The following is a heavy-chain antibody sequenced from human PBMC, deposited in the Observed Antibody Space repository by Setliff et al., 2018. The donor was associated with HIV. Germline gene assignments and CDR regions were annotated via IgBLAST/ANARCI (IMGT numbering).Heavy chain of an antibody. CDR3: AWGMTAIPEY. V-gene: IGHV4-34*01. CDR1: GGSFSGYF. CDR2: ISHSGST. Sequence: KPSETLSLTCGVYGGSFSGYFCIWVRQPPGEGLEWIGEISHSGSTNYNPSLESRVTISLDTSNKQFSLQLSSVTAADTAVYYCAWGMTAIPEYWGQGTLVTVSS. J-gene: IGHJ4*02. D-gene: IGHD2-21*02.